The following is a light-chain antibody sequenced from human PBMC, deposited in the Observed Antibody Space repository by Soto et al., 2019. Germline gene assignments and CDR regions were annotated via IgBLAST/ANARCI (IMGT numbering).Light chain of an antibody. CDR2: AAS. Sequence: DIQMTQSPSSLSASVGDRVTITCRASQGISKTLAWYQQKPGEVPKLLIYAASTVQSRVPSRFSGSGSGTDFTLTISSLQPEDVATYYCQKYNTAPYTFGQGTKLEIK. J-gene: IGKJ2*01. CDR3: QKYNTAPYT. V-gene: IGKV1-27*01. CDR1: QGISKT.